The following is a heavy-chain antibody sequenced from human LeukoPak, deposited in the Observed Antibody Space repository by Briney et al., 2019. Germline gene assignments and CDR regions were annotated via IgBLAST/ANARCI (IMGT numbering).Heavy chain of an antibody. J-gene: IGHJ4*02. CDR3: AAERGDYYY. CDR2: ISGSGGST. Sequence: GGSLRLSCAASGFIVSSKYMSWVRQAPGKGLEWVSAISGSGGSTYYADSVKGRFTISRDNSKNTLYLQMNSLRAEDTAVYYCAAERGDYYYWGQGTLVTVSS. D-gene: IGHD4-17*01. CDR1: GFIVSSKY. V-gene: IGHV3-23*01.